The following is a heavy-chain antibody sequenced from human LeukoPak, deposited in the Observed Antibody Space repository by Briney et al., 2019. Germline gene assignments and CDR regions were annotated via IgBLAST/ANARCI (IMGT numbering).Heavy chain of an antibody. CDR3: ARDLYLDAFDI. Sequence: GGSLRLSCAASGFTFSSYAMHWVRQAPGKGLEYVSAISSNGGSTYYANSVKGRFTISRDNSKNTLYLQMGSLRAEDMAVYYCARDLYLDAFDIWGQGTMVTVSS. V-gene: IGHV3-64*01. CDR2: ISSNGGST. CDR1: GFTFSSYA. J-gene: IGHJ3*02. D-gene: IGHD2-8*01.